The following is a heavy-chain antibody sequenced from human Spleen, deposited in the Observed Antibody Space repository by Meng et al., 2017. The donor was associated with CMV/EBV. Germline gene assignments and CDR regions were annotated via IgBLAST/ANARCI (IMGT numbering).Heavy chain of an antibody. CDR3: ARSVVITFGALDY. D-gene: IGHD3-16*01. J-gene: IGHJ4*02. CDR2: IYPGDSDT. Sequence: GESLKISCKGSGYSFTSYWIGWVRQMPGKGLEWMGIIYPGDSDTRYSPSFQGQVTISADKSITTAYLQWSSLKASDTAMYYCARSVVITFGALDYWGQGTLVTVSS. CDR1: GYSFTSYW. V-gene: IGHV5-51*01.